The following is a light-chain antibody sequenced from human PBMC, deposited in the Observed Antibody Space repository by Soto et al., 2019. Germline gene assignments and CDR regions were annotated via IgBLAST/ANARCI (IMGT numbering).Light chain of an antibody. Sequence: EIVLTQSPGTLSLSPGERATLSCRASQSVTSSYLAWYQQRPGQAPRLLIYGASSRATGIPDRFSGSGSGADFTLTISRLDPEHSAVYYCQQYGTSPFNFGQGTKLEI. V-gene: IGKV3-20*01. J-gene: IGKJ2*01. CDR3: QQYGTSPFN. CDR2: GAS. CDR1: QSVTSSY.